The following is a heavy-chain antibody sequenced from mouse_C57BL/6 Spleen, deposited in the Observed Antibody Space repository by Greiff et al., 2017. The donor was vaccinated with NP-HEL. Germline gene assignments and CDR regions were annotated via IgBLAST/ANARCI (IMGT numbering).Heavy chain of an antibody. CDR3: ARRDGYYGFAY. J-gene: IGHJ3*01. Sequence: VQLQQSGAELVKPGASVKMSCKASGYTFTSYWITWVKQRPGQGLEWIGDIYPGSGSTNYNEKFKSKATLTVDTSSSTAYMQLSSLTSEASAVYYCARRDGYYGFAYWGQGTLVTVSA. CDR2: IYPGSGST. CDR1: GYTFTSYW. D-gene: IGHD2-3*01. V-gene: IGHV1-55*01.